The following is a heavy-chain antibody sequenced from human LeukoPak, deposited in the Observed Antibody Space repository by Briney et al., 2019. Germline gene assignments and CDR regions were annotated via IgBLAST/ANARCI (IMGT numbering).Heavy chain of an antibody. J-gene: IGHJ5*02. CDR3: AKDSPTSYDIHVGYTWFDP. V-gene: IGHV3-23*01. CDR2: ISGSGGST. Sequence: GGSLRLSSAASGFTFSSYAMSWVRQAPGKGLERASAISGSGGSTYYADSVKGRFTISRDNSKNTLYLQMNSLRAEDTAVYYCAKDSPTSYDIHVGYTWFDPWGQGTLVTVSS. D-gene: IGHD3-9*01. CDR1: GFTFSSYA.